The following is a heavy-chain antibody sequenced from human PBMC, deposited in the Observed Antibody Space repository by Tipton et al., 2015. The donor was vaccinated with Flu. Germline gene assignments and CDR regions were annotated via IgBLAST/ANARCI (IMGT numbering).Heavy chain of an antibody. J-gene: IGHJ2*01. Sequence: TPSLTCTVSGGSLSSYFWSWSRQPAGKGLEWIGRIYPSGNTNYNPSLQSRVTMSVDTSKNQFSLSLTSVTAANAAIYYCARSGSYHHYCIDLLGRSTLVSVSS. CDR1: GGSLSSYF. CDR3: ARSGSYHHYCIDL. CDR2: IYPSGNT. V-gene: IGHV4-4*07. D-gene: IGHD1-26*01.